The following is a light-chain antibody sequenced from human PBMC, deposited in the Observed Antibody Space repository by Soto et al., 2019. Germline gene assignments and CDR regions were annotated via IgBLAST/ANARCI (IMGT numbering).Light chain of an antibody. J-gene: IGKJ2*01. Sequence: DIQMTQPPSLSTSIGDRVTITCRASQYIGTYLNWYQQKFGKAPKLLISGVSNLRSGVPSGFRGTGSDTEFTLIITSLQPEDFATYYCQQTYGTPHTFGQGTKLEIK. CDR1: QYIGTY. V-gene: IGKV1-39*01. CDR3: QQTYGTPHT. CDR2: GVS.